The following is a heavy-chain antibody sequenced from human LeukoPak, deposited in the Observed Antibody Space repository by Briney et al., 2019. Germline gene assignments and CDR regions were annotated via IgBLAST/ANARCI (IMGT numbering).Heavy chain of an antibody. Sequence: GSLRLSCAASGFTFSNYEMHWVRQAPGKGLEWVSYISSSGSDIYYADSVKGRFTISRDNSKNTLYLRMNSLRAEDTAVYYCARSIVGAKNWFDPWGQGTLVTVSS. J-gene: IGHJ5*02. CDR3: ARSIVGAKNWFDP. V-gene: IGHV3-48*03. CDR1: GFTFSNYE. CDR2: ISSSGSDI. D-gene: IGHD1-26*01.